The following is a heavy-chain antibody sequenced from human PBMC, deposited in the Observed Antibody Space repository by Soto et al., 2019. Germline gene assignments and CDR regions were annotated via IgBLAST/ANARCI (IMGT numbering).Heavy chain of an antibody. Sequence: EVQMVESGGGLVQPGWSLRLSCAASGFNVSSHYMSWVRQAPGKGLEGVSVMYSGGSTYYSDSVKGRFTISRHNSKKTRYLQMNSLSGEDMAVYQCARGHDYGELSTRRITEYVQNWAQGTLVTVYS. D-gene: IGHD4-17*01. J-gene: IGHJ1*01. CDR2: MYSGGST. CDR3: ARGHDYGELSTRRITEYVQN. V-gene: IGHV3-53*04. CDR1: GFNVSSHY.